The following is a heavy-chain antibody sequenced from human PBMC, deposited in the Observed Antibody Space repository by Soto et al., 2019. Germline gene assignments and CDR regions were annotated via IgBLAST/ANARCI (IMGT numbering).Heavy chain of an antibody. Sequence: GGSLRISCAASGFTFIDYTMSWVRQAPGKVLECISVILSDYNTYYAGSVRGRFTISRDNSKNTLYLEMNSLRAEDTAVYYCARRTNGYFGYWGQGALVTVSS. J-gene: IGHJ4*02. D-gene: IGHD2-8*01. V-gene: IGHV3-23*03. CDR2: ILSDYNT. CDR3: ARRTNGYFGY. CDR1: GFTFIDYT.